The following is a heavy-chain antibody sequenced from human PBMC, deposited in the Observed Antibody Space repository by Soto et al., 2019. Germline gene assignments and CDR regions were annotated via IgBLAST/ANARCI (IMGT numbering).Heavy chain of an antibody. CDR1: GFTFSSYA. CDR2: ISGSGGST. V-gene: IGHV3-23*01. CDR3: AKENGYSSSWFEFDY. Sequence: EVQLLESGGGLVQTGGSLRLSCAASGFTFSSYAMSWVRQAPGKGLEWVSGISGSGGSTYYADSVKGRFTISRDNSKNTLYLQMNSLRAEDTAVYYCAKENGYSSSWFEFDYWGQGTLVTVSS. J-gene: IGHJ4*02. D-gene: IGHD6-13*01.